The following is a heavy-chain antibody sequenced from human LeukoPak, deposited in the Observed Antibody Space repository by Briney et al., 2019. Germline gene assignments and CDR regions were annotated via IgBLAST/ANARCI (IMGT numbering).Heavy chain of an antibody. CDR3: ASNYGDNGHEYFHH. CDR2: IYSGGRT. J-gene: IGHJ1*01. V-gene: IGHV3-66*01. Sequence: PVGSLRLSCAASGFTVTSNYMRSVREAPGEGLGWVSGIYSGGRTDYADSVKGRFTISRDNSKNTLYLQMNSLRAEDTAVYYCASNYGDNGHEYFHHWGQGTLVTVSA. CDR1: GFTVTSNY. D-gene: IGHD4-17*01.